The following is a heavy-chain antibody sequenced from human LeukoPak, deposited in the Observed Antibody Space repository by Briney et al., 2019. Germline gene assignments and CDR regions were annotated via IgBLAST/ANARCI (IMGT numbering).Heavy chain of an antibody. CDR2: ISAYNGNT. CDR3: ARHRPYYDSSGYYFGRIDFDY. CDR1: GYTFTSYG. Sequence: ASVKVSCKASGYTFTSYGISWVRQAPGQGLEWMGWISAYNGNTNYAQKLQGRVTMTTDTSTSTAYMVLRSLRSDDTAVYYCARHRPYYDSSGYYFGRIDFDYWGQGTLVTVSS. J-gene: IGHJ4*02. D-gene: IGHD3-22*01. V-gene: IGHV1-18*01.